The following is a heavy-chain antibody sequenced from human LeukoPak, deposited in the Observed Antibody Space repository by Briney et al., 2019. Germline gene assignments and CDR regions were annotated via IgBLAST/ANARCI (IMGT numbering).Heavy chain of an antibody. D-gene: IGHD6-13*01. Sequence: ASVKVSCKASGYTFTSYAMHWVRQAPGQRLEWMGWINAGNGNTKYSQKFQGRVTITRDTSASTAYMELSSLRSEDTAVYYCARDRGYSSNWYNWFDPWGQGTLVTVSS. CDR1: GYTFTSYA. J-gene: IGHJ5*02. CDR3: ARDRGYSSNWYNWFDP. CDR2: INAGNGNT. V-gene: IGHV1-3*01.